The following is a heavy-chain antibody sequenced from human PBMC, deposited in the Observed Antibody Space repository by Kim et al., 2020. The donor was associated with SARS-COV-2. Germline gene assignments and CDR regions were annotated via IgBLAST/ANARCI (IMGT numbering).Heavy chain of an antibody. V-gene: IGHV3-23*01. Sequence: GGSLRLSCAASGFTFSSYAMSWVRQAPGKGLEWVSAISGSGGSTYYADSVKGRLTISRDNAKNTLYLQLNGLRAEDTAVYYCAKADVDIVATISYGMDVWGSVTTVTVSS. CDR1: GFTFSSYA. D-gene: IGHD5-12*01. CDR3: AKADVDIVATISYGMDV. CDR2: ISGSGGST. J-gene: IGHJ6*04.